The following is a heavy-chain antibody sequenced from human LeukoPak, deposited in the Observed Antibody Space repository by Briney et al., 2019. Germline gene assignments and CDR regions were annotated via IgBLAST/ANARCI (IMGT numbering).Heavy chain of an antibody. Sequence: GGSLRLSCAASGFTFSSYGMSWVRQAPGKGLEWVSAISGSGGSTYYADSVKGRFTISRDNSKNTLYLQMSSLRAEDTAVYYCAKIMVRGVKGDYWGQGTLVTVSS. CDR2: ISGSGGST. CDR1: GFTFSSYG. J-gene: IGHJ4*02. D-gene: IGHD3-10*01. CDR3: AKIMVRGVKGDY. V-gene: IGHV3-23*01.